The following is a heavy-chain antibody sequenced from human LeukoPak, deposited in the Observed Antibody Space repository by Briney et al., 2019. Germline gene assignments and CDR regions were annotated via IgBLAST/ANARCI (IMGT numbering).Heavy chain of an antibody. V-gene: IGHV3-74*03. CDR2: INEEATTI. CDR3: VRDLILVWTPGDDFDH. Sequence: GGSLRRSCVASGFTFTTYRMHRGRQGPGKGLEWVSRINEEATTITYADSVKGRFTISRENAKNTLYLHMNSLRAEATAVYYCVRDLILVWTPGDDFDHWGQGTLVTVSS. D-gene: IGHD3-16*01. J-gene: IGHJ4*02. CDR1: GFTFTTYR.